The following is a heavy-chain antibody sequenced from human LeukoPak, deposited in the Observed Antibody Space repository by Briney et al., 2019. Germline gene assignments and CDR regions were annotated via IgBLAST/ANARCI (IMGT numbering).Heavy chain of an antibody. CDR3: ARANAVTTVLFDL. CDR1: GGSFSGYY. D-gene: IGHD4-17*01. V-gene: IGHV4-34*01. J-gene: IGHJ2*01. Sequence: TSETLSLTCAIYGGSFSGYYWSWIRQPPGKGLEWLGEVNHGGGANYNPSLKSRVTMSVDTSKNHFSLELSSVTAADTAIYYCARANAVTTVLFDLWGRGTLVTVSS. CDR2: VNHGGGA.